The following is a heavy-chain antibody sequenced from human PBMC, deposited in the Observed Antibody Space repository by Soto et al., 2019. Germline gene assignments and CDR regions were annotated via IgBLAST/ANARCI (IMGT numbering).Heavy chain of an antibody. J-gene: IGHJ3*02. Sequence: GGSLRLSCAASGFTFSSYAMHWVRHAPGKGLEWVAVISYDGSNKYYADSVKGRFTISRDNSKNTLYLQMNSLRAEDTAVYYCARDHGDCSGGSCYSGAFDIWGQGTMVTVSS. CDR2: ISYDGSNK. CDR3: ARDHGDCSGGSCYSGAFDI. V-gene: IGHV3-30*04. D-gene: IGHD2-15*01. CDR1: GFTFSSYA.